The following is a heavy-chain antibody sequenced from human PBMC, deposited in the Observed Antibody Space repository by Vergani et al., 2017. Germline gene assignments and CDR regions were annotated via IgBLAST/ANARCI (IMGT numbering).Heavy chain of an antibody. Sequence: EVQLVESGGGLVKPGGSLRLSCAASGFTFSSYSMNWVRQAPGKGLEWVSSISSSSSYIYYADSVKGRFTISRDNAKNSLYLQMNSLRAEDTAVYYCAREDSSGSDALDIWGQGTMVTVSS. D-gene: IGHD6-19*01. CDR3: AREDSSGSDALDI. J-gene: IGHJ3*02. V-gene: IGHV3-21*01. CDR2: ISSSSSYI. CDR1: GFTFSSYS.